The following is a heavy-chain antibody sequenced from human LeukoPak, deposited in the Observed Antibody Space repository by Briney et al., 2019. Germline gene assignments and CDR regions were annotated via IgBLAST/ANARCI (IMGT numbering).Heavy chain of an antibody. Sequence: VIIYPGDSYTRYSPSFQGQVNISDDKSIRTAYLQWSSLKASDTAMYYCARRPIFGEDWFDPWGQGTLVTVSS. D-gene: IGHD3-3*01. CDR2: IYPGDSYT. V-gene: IGHV5-51*01. J-gene: IGHJ5*02. CDR3: ARRPIFGEDWFDP.